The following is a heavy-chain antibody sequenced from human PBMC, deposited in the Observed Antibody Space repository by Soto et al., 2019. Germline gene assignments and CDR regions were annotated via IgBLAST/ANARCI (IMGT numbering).Heavy chain of an antibody. CDR3: ARTIVVVTAIKIYYYYGMDV. CDR2: ISSSSSYR. CDR1: GFTFSSYS. V-gene: IGHV3-21*01. Sequence: GGSLRLACAASGFTFSSYSMNWVRQAPGKGLEWVSSISSSSSYRYYADSVKGRFTISRDNAKNSLYLQMNSLRAEDTAVHYCARTIVVVTAIKIYYYYGMDVWGQGTKVTVAS. J-gene: IGHJ6*02. D-gene: IGHD2-21*02.